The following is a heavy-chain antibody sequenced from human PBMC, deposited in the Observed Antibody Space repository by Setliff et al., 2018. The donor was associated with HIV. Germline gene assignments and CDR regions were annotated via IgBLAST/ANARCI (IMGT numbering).Heavy chain of an antibody. CDR3: ARARYSSGYYVSFDY. J-gene: IGHJ4*02. V-gene: IGHV3-72*01. CDR1: GFTLSDQY. Sequence: PGGSLRLSCAASGFTLSDQYMDWVRQAPGKGLEWVGRTRNKANSYTTEYAASVKGRISISRDDSKNSVYLQMSSLKTEDTAVYYCARARYSSGYYVSFDYWSQGTLVTVSS. CDR2: TRNKANSYTT. D-gene: IGHD6-19*01.